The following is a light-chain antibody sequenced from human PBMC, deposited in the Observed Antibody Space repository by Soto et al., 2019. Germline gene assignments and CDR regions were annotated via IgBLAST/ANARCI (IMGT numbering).Light chain of an antibody. V-gene: IGKV3-11*01. J-gene: IGKJ5*01. Sequence: VITLALAYVAVSTTERATLSCKASQSLSSKLAWYQQKPGQAPRLLIYATSTRATGIPARFSGSGSGTDFTLTISSLEPEDFAVYYCQHRSRWPVSFGQGTRLE. CDR1: QSLSSK. CDR3: QHRSRWPVS. CDR2: ATS.